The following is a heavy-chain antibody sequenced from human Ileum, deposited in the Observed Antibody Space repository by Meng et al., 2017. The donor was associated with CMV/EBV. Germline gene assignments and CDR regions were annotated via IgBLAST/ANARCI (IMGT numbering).Heavy chain of an antibody. V-gene: IGHV3-23*01. D-gene: IGHD6-19*01. CDR1: AFTFSSYA. CDR2: IRGSGDST. J-gene: IGHJ4*02. Sequence: CAASAFTFSSYAMSWVRQAPGKGLEWVSAIRGSGDSTYYADSVKGRFTISRDNSKNTLYLQMNSLRAEDTAIYYCAKDGPPLRSGGYWGQGTLVTVSS. CDR3: AKDGPPLRSGGY.